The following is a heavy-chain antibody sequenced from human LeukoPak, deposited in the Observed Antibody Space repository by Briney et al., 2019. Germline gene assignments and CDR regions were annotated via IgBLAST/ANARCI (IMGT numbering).Heavy chain of an antibody. CDR1: GFTFSSYW. J-gene: IGHJ6*04. D-gene: IGHD3-10*02. Sequence: GGSLRLSCAASGFTFSSYWMSWVRQAPGKGLVWVANINQDGSETYHVDSVKGRFTISRDNAKKSLYLQMNSLRAEDTAVYYCAELGITMIGGVWGKGTTVTISS. CDR3: AELGITMIGGV. V-gene: IGHV3-7*01. CDR2: INQDGSET.